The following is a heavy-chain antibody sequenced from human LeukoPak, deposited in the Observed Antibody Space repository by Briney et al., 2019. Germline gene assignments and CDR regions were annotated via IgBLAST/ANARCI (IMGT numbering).Heavy chain of an antibody. CDR1: GGTFSSYA. CDR2: IIPIFGTA. Sequence: SVKVSCKASGGTFSSYAISWVRQAPGLGLEWMGGIIPIFGTANYAQKFQGRVTITADESTSTAYMELSSLRSEDTAVYYCARDPEQLGWFDPWGQGTLVTVSS. CDR3: ARDPEQLGWFDP. J-gene: IGHJ5*02. D-gene: IGHD6-6*01. V-gene: IGHV1-69*01.